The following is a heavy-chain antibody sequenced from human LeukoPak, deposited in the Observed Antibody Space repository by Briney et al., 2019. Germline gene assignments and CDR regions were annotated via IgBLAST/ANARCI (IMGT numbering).Heavy chain of an antibody. CDR2: IYYSGST. CDR3: ARDGLTLFYYYYMDV. V-gene: IGHV4-39*07. J-gene: IGHJ6*03. D-gene: IGHD3-9*01. Sequence: SETLSLTCTVSGGSISSSSYYWGWIRQPPGKGLEWTGSIYYSGSTYYNPSLKSRVTISVDTSKNQFSLKLSSVTAADTAVYYCARDGLTLFYYYYMDVWGKGTTVTVSS. CDR1: GGSISSSSYY.